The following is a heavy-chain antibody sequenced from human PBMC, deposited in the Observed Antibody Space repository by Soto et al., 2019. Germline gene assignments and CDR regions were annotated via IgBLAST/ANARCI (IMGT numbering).Heavy chain of an antibody. D-gene: IGHD3-22*01. CDR2: ISGSGGST. CDR1: GVTFSSYA. V-gene: IGHV3-23*01. CDR3: AKVPRYYDTTGAY. Sequence: EVQLLESGGGLVQPGGSLSLSCAASGVTFSSYAMSWVRQAPGKGLEWVSAISGSGGSTYYADSVKGRFTISRDNSKDTLYLQMNSPRAEDTAVYYCAKVPRYYDTTGAYWGQGTLVTVSS. J-gene: IGHJ4*02.